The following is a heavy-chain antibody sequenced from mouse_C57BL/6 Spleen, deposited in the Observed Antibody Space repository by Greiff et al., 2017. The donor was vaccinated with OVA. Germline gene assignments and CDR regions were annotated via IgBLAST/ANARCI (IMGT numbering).Heavy chain of an antibody. V-gene: IGHV5-6*01. Sequence: EVKLVESGGDLVKPGGSLKLSCAASGFTFSSYGMYWVRQTPDKRLEWVATISTGGSYTYYPDNVKGRFTISRDNAKNTQYLQMSSLKSEETALYCCASEGGYCDAMAYRGQGTSVTVSS. CDR2: ISTGGSYT. CDR1: GFTFSSYG. CDR3: ASEGGYCDAMAY. J-gene: IGHJ4*01. D-gene: IGHD2-3*01.